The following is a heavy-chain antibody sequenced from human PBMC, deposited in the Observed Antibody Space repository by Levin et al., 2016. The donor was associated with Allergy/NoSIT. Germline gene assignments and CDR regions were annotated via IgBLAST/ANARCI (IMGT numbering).Heavy chain of an antibody. CDR2: IYYSGST. CDR3: ARFQSSGSDDAFDI. J-gene: IGHJ3*02. D-gene: IGHD5-12*01. V-gene: IGHV4-39*01. CDR1: GGSISSSSYY. Sequence: SETLSLTCTVSGGSISSSSYYWGWIRQPPGKGLEWIGNIYYSGSTYYNSSLKSRVTISVDTSKNQFSLKLASVTAADTAVYYCARFQSSGSDDAFDIWGQGTMVTVSS.